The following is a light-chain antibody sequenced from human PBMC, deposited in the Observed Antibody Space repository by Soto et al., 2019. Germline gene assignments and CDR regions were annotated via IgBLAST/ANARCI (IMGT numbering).Light chain of an antibody. Sequence: EIVMTQSPATLSVSPGERATLSCRASQSVSSNLAWYQQKPGQAPRLLIYGASTRATGIPARFSGSGSGTDVTLTLSSLQSEDFAVYYCQQYNNWPPVLTFGGGTKVEIK. CDR3: QQYNNWPPVLT. V-gene: IGKV3-15*01. CDR2: GAS. J-gene: IGKJ4*01. CDR1: QSVSSN.